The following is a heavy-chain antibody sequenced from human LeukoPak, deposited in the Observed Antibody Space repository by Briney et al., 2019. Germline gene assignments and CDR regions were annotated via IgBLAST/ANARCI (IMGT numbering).Heavy chain of an antibody. CDR2: VSGSGDTT. D-gene: IGHD3-9*01. V-gene: IGHV3-23*01. CDR3: AKLAVYDILTGYYKNWFDP. J-gene: IGHJ5*02. Sequence: GGSLRLSCAASGFTFSNFAMTWVRQAPGKGLEWVSGVSGSGDTTYYADSVRGRFTISRENSKNIMYLQMNSLRAEDTALYFCAKLAVYDILTGYYKNWFDPWGQGTLVSVSS. CDR1: GFTFSNFA.